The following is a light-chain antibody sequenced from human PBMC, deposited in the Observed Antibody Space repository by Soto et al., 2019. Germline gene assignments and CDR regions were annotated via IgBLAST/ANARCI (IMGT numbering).Light chain of an antibody. CDR3: MQGLQTPIT. CDR2: LGS. V-gene: IGKV2-28*01. Sequence: DIVLTQSPLSLPVTPGEPASISCRSSQSLLHSNGYNYLDWYLQKPGQSPQLLIYLGSNRASGVPDRISGSESGTDFTLKISSVEAEDVGVYYWMQGLQTPITFGQGTRLDIK. J-gene: IGKJ5*01. CDR1: QSLLHSNGYNY.